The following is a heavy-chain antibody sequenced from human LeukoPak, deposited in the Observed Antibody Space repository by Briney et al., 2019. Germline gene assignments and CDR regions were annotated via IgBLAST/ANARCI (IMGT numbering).Heavy chain of an antibody. Sequence: GGSLRLSCAASGFTFGSYGMHWVRQAPGKGLEWVAVISYDGSNKYYADSVKGRFTISRDNSKNTLYLQMNSLRAEDTAVYYCAKAYNWNDGAFDIWGQGTMVTVSS. CDR3: AKAYNWNDGAFDI. CDR1: GFTFGSYG. CDR2: ISYDGSNK. V-gene: IGHV3-30*18. J-gene: IGHJ3*02. D-gene: IGHD1-20*01.